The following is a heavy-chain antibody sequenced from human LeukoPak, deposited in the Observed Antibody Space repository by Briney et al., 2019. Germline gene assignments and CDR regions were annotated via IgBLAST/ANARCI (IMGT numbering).Heavy chain of an antibody. CDR3: ARDHGYNPWWFDP. Sequence: SQTLSLTCTVSGGSISSGRYYWSWIRQPAGKGLEWIGRIYTSGSTNYNPSLKSRVTISVDTSKNQFSLKLSSVPAADTAVYYCARDHGYNPWWFDPWGQGTLVTVSS. J-gene: IGHJ5*02. V-gene: IGHV4-61*02. D-gene: IGHD5-24*01. CDR1: GGSISSGRYY. CDR2: IYTSGST.